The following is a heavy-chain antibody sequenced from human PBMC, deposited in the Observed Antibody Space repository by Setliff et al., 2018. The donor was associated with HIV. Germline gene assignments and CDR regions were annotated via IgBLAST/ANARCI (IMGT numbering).Heavy chain of an antibody. J-gene: IGHJ5*02. V-gene: IGHV1-2*02. CDR3: VLASIVSTARWNH. Sequence: EASVKVSCKASGYTFSAYYLHWVRRASGQGLEWMGWINPNSGATNYAHNFQGRVTMTRDTSISTAYMDLSSLTSDDTAVYYCVLASIVSTARWNHWGRGTLVTVSS. CDR1: GYTFSAYY. D-gene: IGHD1-26*01. CDR2: INPNSGAT.